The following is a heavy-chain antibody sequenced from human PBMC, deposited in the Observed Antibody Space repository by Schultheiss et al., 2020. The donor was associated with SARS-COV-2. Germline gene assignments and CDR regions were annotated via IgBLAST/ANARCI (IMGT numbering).Heavy chain of an antibody. D-gene: IGHD3-22*01. CDR3: ARLVTDSSGFYNFDY. Sequence: SETLSLTCTVSGGSISSSSHYWGWIRQPPGKGLEWIAEIYHTGGTNYNPSLKSRVITSLDTSRNQFSLRLSSVTAADTAVYHCARLVTDSSGFYNFDYWGQGTLVTVSS. CDR1: GGSISSSSHY. J-gene: IGHJ4*02. V-gene: IGHV4-39*07. CDR2: IYHTGGT.